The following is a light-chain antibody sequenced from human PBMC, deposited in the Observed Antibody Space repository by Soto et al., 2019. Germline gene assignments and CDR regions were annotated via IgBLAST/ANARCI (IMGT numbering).Light chain of an antibody. CDR3: CSYTTSSTVV. J-gene: IGLJ2*01. CDR2: DVS. CDR1: SSDVGAYNY. V-gene: IGLV2-14*01. Sequence: QSVLTQPASVSGSPGQLITISCTGTSSDVGAYNYVSWYQQYPGKAPKVIIYDVSNRPSGVSNRFSGSKSGNTASLTISGLQAEDEADYYCCSYTTSSTVVFGGGTKLTVL.